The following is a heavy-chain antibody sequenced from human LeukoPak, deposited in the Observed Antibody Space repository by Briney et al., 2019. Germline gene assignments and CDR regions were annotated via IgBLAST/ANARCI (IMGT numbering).Heavy chain of an antibody. Sequence: PWETLSLTCSVSGGSISSYYWSWIRQPTGKGLEWIGYIYTSGSINYNPSLESRVPRSVDTFKVTVSLKLSSVTAADTAVYYCARCYGGNYYYYYYYMDVWGKGTTVTVSS. D-gene: IGHD4-23*01. CDR1: GGSISSYY. J-gene: IGHJ6*03. V-gene: IGHV4-4*09. CDR3: ARCYGGNYYYYYYYMDV. CDR2: IYTSGSI.